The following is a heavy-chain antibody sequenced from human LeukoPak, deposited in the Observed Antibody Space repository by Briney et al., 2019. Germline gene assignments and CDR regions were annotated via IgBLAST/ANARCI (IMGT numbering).Heavy chain of an antibody. Sequence: SETLSLTCTVSGYSISSGYYWGWIRQPPGKGPEWIGCIHYSGPTYYNPSLKSRVIISVDTSNHQFSLKLSSVTAADTAVYYCARTGGYMVRGVQNWFDPWGQGTLVIVSS. CDR2: IHYSGPT. CDR1: GYSISSGYY. D-gene: IGHD3-10*01. CDR3: ARTGGYMVRGVQNWFDP. J-gene: IGHJ5*02. V-gene: IGHV4-38-2*02.